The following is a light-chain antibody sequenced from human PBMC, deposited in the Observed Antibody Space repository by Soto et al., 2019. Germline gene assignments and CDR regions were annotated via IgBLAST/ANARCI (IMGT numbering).Light chain of an antibody. CDR2: LNSDGSH. CDR3: QIWGTGGNWV. V-gene: IGLV4-69*01. CDR1: SGHSNYA. Sequence: QPVLTQSPSASASLGASVKLTCTLSSGHSNYAIAWHQQQPEKGPRYLMNLNSDGSHSKGDGIPDRFSGSSSGAERYLIISSLQSEDEADYYCQIWGTGGNWVFGGGTKVTVL. J-gene: IGLJ3*02.